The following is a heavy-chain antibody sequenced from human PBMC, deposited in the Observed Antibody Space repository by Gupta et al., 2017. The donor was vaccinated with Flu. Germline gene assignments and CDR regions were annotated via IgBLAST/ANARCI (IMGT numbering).Heavy chain of an antibody. CDR2: INHSGST. CDR3: ARARASTRRIAAAGTLPYMDV. V-gene: IGHV4-34*01. D-gene: IGHD6-13*01. Sequence: LEWIGEINHSGSTNYNPSLKSRVTISVDTSKNQFSLKLSSVTAADTAVYYCARARASTRRIAAAGTLPYMDVWGKGTTVTGSS. J-gene: IGHJ6*03.